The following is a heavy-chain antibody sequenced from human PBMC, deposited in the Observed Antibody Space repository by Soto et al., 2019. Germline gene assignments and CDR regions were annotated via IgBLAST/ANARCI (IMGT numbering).Heavy chain of an antibody. Sequence: GGSLRLSCAASGFTFSSYAMHWVRQAPGKGLEWVAVISYDGSNKYYADSVKGRFTISRDNSKNTLYLQMNSLRAEDTAVYYCAREFSSTSYYYYYGMDVWGQGTTVTVSS. V-gene: IGHV3-30-3*01. CDR2: ISYDGSNK. CDR1: GFTFSSYA. CDR3: AREFSSTSYYYYYGMDV. J-gene: IGHJ6*02. D-gene: IGHD2-2*01.